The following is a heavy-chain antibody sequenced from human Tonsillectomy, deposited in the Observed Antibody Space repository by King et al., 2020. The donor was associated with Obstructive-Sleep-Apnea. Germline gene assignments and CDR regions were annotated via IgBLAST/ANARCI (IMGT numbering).Heavy chain of an antibody. V-gene: IGHV3-21*01. D-gene: IGHD3-22*01. CDR1: GFTFSSYY. CDR2: IRSSSTNI. J-gene: IGHJ2*01. Sequence: VQLVESGGGLGKPGGSLRLSCVASGFTFSSYYMDWVRRAPGKGLEWASSIRSSSTNIYYADSVKVRFAISRDNAKNSLYRQMNSLRAEDTATYYWVRVNYYDSGGSIYWYFDLGGRGTLVTVSS. CDR3: VRVNYYDSGGSIYWYFDL.